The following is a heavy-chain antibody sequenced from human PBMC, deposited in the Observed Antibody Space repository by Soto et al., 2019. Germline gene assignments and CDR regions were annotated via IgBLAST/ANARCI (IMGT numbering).Heavy chain of an antibody. CDR1: DNFA. CDR2: INRSGRSK. D-gene: IGHD3-9*01. V-gene: IGHV3-23*01. CDR3: AEGHRAPEYDILTDYYNVYYFDS. J-gene: IGHJ4*02. Sequence: GGSLRLSCAASDNFAVSWVRQAPGKGLEWLSCINRSGRSKYYADSVKGRFIISRDNSQNTVYLQMNRLRAVDTAIYYCAEGHRAPEYDILTDYYNVYYFDSWGQGTLVTVSS.